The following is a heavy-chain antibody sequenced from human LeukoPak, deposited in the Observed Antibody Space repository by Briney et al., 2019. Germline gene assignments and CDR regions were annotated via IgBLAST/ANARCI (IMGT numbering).Heavy chain of an antibody. CDR1: GYTFTRYY. J-gene: IGHJ4*02. D-gene: IGHD3-22*01. Sequence: GASVKVSCKASGYTFTRYYMHWVRQAPGQGLEWMGIINPSGGSINYAQKFQGRVTMTRDTSISTAYMELSRLRSDDTAVYYCAREFYYDSSGYHYWGQGTLVTVSS. CDR3: AREFYYDSSGYHY. V-gene: IGHV1-46*01. CDR2: INPSGGSI.